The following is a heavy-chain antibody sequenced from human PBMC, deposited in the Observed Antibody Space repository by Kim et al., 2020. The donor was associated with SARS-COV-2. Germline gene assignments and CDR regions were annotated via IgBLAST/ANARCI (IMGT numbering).Heavy chain of an antibody. CDR3: TSCRDGYNNAYYYGMDV. V-gene: IGHV3-49*03. J-gene: IGHJ6*02. CDR1: GFTFGDYA. D-gene: IGHD4-4*01. Sequence: GGSLRLSCTASGFTFGDYAMSWFRQAPGKGLEWVGFIRSKAYGGTTEYAASVKGRFTISRDDSKSIAYLQMNSLKTEDTAVYYCTSCRDGYNNAYYYGMDVWGQGTTVTVSS. CDR2: IRSKAYGGTT.